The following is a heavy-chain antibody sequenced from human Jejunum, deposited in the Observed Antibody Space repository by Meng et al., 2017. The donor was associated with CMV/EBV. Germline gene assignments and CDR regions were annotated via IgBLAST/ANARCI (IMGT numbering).Heavy chain of an antibody. CDR1: GYTFTSYA. D-gene: IGHD2-15*01. V-gene: IGHV7-4-1*02. CDR2: INSNTGNP. Sequence: QLGAEVVRPGASVKVSCQASGYTFTSYAMNWVRQAPGQGLEWMGWINSNTGNPTYAQGFTGRFVFSLDTSVSTAYLQISSLKAADTAVYYCARLYCSGGSCYTIDYWGQGTLVTVSS. CDR3: ARLYCSGGSCYTIDY. J-gene: IGHJ4*02.